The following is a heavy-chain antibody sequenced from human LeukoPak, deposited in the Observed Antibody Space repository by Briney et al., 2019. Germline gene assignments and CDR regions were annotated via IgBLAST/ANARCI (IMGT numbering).Heavy chain of an antibody. J-gene: IGHJ4*02. CDR2: IYSGGST. D-gene: IGHD4-17*01. V-gene: IGHV3-53*01. CDR1: GGSISSNY. Sequence: PSETLSLTCTVSGGSISSNYMSWVRQAPGKGLEWVSVIYSGGSTYYADSVKGRFTISRDNSKNTLYLQLNSLRGEDTAVYYCASQTTVKYYFDYWGQGTLVTVSS. CDR3: ASQTTVKYYFDY.